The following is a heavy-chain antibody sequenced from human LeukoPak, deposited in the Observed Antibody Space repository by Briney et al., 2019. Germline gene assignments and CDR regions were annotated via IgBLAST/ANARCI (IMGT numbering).Heavy chain of an antibody. CDR1: GGAFSSYA. D-gene: IGHD2-15*01. CDR2: IIPIFGTA. Sequence: SVKVSCKASGGAFSSYAISWVRQAPGQGLEWMGGIIPIFGTANYAQKFQGRVTITTDESTSTACMELRSLRSDDTAVYYCARVVVAATNWFDPWGQGTLVTVSS. J-gene: IGHJ5*02. CDR3: ARVVVAATNWFDP. V-gene: IGHV1-69*05.